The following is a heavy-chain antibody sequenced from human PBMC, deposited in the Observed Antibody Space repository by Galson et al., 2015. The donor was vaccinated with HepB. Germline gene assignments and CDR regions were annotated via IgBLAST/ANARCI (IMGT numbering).Heavy chain of an antibody. CDR1: GFTFSSYW. V-gene: IGHV3-7*03. CDR2: IKQDGSEK. J-gene: IGHJ4*02. Sequence: SLRLSCAASGFTFSSYWMSWVRQAPGKGLEWVANIKQDGSEKYYVDSVKGRFTISRDNAKNSLYLQMNSLRAEDTAVYYCAREPRYYDFWSGYFYFDYWGQGTLVTVSS. CDR3: AREPRYYDFWSGYFYFDY. D-gene: IGHD3-3*01.